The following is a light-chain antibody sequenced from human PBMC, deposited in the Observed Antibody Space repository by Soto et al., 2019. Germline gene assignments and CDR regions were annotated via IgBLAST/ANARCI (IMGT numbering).Light chain of an antibody. CDR1: QAIYSY. CDR2: GAS. Sequence: DIPLTQSPFFLSASVGDRVTISCRASQAIYSYLAWYQQKPGKAPKLLIFGASKLQSGVPSRFSGSGSGTEFTLTISSLQPEDFATYYCQQYNSYSPTFGQGTRVEIK. J-gene: IGKJ1*01. CDR3: QQYNSYSPT. V-gene: IGKV1-9*01.